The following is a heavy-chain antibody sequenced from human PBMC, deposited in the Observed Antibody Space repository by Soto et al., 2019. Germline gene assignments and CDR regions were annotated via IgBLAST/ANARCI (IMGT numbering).Heavy chain of an antibody. V-gene: IGHV1-69*13. D-gene: IGHD5-18*01. CDR1: GGTFSSYA. CDR3: ARGKDTAMGQVFDY. CDR2: IIPIFGTA. J-gene: IGHJ4*02. Sequence: ASVKVSCKASGGTFSSYAISWVRQVPGQGLEWMGGIIPIFGTANYAQKFQGRVTITADESTSTAYMELSSLRSEDTAVYYCARGKDTAMGQVFDYWGQGTLVTVSS.